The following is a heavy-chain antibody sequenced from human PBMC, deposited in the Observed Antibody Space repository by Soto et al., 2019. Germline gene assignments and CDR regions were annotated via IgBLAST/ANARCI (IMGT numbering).Heavy chain of an antibody. J-gene: IGHJ4*02. Sequence: SETLSPTCTVSGGSINSYCWSWIRQPPGKGLEWIAYIFDSGNANYNPSLKSRVTISVDTSKNQFSLKLTSVTAADTAVYYCARHRRTTVAKFYFDNWGQGALVTVSS. CDR3: ARHRRTTVAKFYFDN. V-gene: IGHV4-59*08. CDR2: IFDSGNA. D-gene: IGHD4-4*01. CDR1: GGSINSYC.